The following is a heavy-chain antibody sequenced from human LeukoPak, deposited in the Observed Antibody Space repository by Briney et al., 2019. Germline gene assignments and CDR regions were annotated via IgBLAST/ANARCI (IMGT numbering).Heavy chain of an antibody. CDR2: IIPIFGTA. D-gene: IGHD3-16*01. J-gene: IGHJ4*02. CDR3: ARDVDYANPRHDY. V-gene: IGHV1-69*13. CDR1: GGTFSSYA. Sequence: ASVKVSCKASGGTFSSYAISWVRQAPGQGLEWMGGIIPIFGTANYAQKFQGRVTITADESTSTAYMELSSLRSEDTAVYYCARDVDYANPRHDYWGQGTLVTVSS.